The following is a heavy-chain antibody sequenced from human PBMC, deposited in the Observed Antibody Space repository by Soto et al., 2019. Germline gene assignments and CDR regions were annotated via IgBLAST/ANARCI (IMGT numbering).Heavy chain of an antibody. CDR3: ARGLLVSTPGTTGP. J-gene: IGHJ5*02. Sequence: EVHLVESGGGLVQPGGSLRLSCAASGFTFSSYWMHWVRQAPGKGLVWVSRINSDGSTTTYADSVKGRFTISRDNTKNTLYLQMNSLRAEDTAVYCCARGLLVSTPGTTGPWGQGTLVTVSS. CDR2: INSDGSTT. D-gene: IGHD4-17*01. V-gene: IGHV3-74*01. CDR1: GFTFSSYW.